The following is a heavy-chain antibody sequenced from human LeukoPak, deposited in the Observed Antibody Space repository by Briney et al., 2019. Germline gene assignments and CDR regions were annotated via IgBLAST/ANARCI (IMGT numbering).Heavy chain of an antibody. CDR2: ITRGGGST. CDR1: GFTFSSYA. CDR3: AKDHPDCRGTSCLLFDC. V-gene: IGHV3-23*01. D-gene: IGHD2-2*01. J-gene: IGHJ4*02. Sequence: PGGSLRLSCAASGFTFSSYAMSWVRQAPGKGLELVSTITRGGGSTYYADSVKGRFTISRDNSKNTLHLQMNSLRAEDTAIYYCAKDHPDCRGTSCLLFDCWGQGTLVTVSS.